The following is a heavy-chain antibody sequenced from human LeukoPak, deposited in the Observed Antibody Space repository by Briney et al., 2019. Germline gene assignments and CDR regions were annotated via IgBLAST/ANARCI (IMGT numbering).Heavy chain of an antibody. CDR3: ARQRLRLRLDAFDY. Sequence: SETLSLIYTVSGDSISSYYWSWIRQPARRELTWIGRIYTSGSTNSNPSLKRRVTMSVDTSKNQSSLKLTSVPAADTAVYYCARQRLRLRLDAFDYWGQGTLVTVSS. J-gene: IGHJ4*02. V-gene: IGHV4-4*07. CDR1: GDSISSYY. D-gene: IGHD5-12*01. CDR2: IYTSGST.